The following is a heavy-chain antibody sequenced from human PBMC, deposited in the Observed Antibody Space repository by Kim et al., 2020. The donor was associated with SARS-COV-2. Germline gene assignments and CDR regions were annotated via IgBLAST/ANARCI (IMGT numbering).Heavy chain of an antibody. CDR3: ARRGDF. CDR2: FYSGST. Sequence: FYSGSTHSTPSLRSRVTLSIDTSKNQFSLKMNSMTVADTAVYYCARRGDFWGQRTLVTVSS. J-gene: IGHJ4*02. V-gene: IGHV4-39*01.